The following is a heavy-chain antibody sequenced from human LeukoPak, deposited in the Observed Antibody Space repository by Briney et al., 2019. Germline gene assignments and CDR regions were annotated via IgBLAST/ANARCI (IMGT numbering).Heavy chain of an antibody. CDR2: ITGSGAST. J-gene: IGHJ4*02. V-gene: IGHV3-23*01. CDR3: VKTSSGYYYFDY. CDR1: GFTFSSHA. D-gene: IGHD3-22*01. Sequence: PAGGSLRLSCPASGFTFSSHAMSWVRQAPGKGLEWVSSITGSGASTNNADSVKGRFTISRDNSENTLYLQMNSLRVEDTAVYYCVKTSSGYYYFDYWGQGTLVTVSS.